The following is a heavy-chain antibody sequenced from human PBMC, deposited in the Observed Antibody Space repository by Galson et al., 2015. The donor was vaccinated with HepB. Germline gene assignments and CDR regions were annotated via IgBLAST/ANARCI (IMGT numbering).Heavy chain of an antibody. V-gene: IGHV3-7*03. CDR2: IKQDGSEK. Sequence: SLRLSCAASGFTFSSYWMSWVRQAPGKGLEWVANIKQDGSEKYYVDSVKGRFTISRDNAKNSLYLQMNSLRAEDTAVYYCATDCSSTSCYLRISYYFDYWGQGTLVTVSS. J-gene: IGHJ4*02. CDR1: GFTFSSYW. D-gene: IGHD2-2*01. CDR3: ATDCSSTSCYLRISYYFDY.